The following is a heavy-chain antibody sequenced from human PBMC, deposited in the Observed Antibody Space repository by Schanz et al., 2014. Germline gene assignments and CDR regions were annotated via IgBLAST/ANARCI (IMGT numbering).Heavy chain of an antibody. D-gene: IGHD6-13*01. V-gene: IGHV3-23*04. CDR1: GFTFSSYW. CDR2: ISASGGTT. J-gene: IGHJ4*02. Sequence: EVQLVESGGGLVQPGGSLRLSCAASGFTFSSYWMHWVRQVPGKGLEWVSAISASGGTTYYADSVKGRFTISSDNSKSTLYLQMSSLRAEDTAVYYCAKSQGSSFDSWGQGTLVTVSS. CDR3: AKSQGSSFDS.